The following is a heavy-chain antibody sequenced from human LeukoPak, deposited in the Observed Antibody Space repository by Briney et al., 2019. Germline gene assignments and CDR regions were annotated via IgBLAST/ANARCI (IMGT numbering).Heavy chain of an antibody. D-gene: IGHD2-2*02. Sequence: SVKVSCKASGGTFSSYTISWVRQAPGLGLEWMGRIIPILGIANYAQKFQGRVTITADKSTSTAYMELSSLRSEDTAVYYCARGDANGYCSSTSCYIGWGQGTLVTVSS. J-gene: IGHJ4*02. CDR3: ARGDANGYCSSTSCYIG. CDR2: IIPILGIA. CDR1: GGTFSSYT. V-gene: IGHV1-69*02.